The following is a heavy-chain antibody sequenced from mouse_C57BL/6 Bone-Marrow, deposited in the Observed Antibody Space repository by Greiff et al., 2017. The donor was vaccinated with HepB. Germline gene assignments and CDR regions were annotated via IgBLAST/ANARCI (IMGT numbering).Heavy chain of an antibody. V-gene: IGHV1-64*01. J-gene: IGHJ3*01. CDR3: ARGTMVAGFAY. Sequence: QVQLQQPGAELVKPGASVKLSCKASGYTFTSYWMHWVKQRPGLGLEWIGMIHPNSGSTNYNEKFKSKATLTVDTSSSTAYMQLSSLTSEDSAVYYGARGTMVAGFAYWGQGTLVTVSA. CDR2: IHPNSGST. D-gene: IGHD2-2*01. CDR1: GYTFTSYW.